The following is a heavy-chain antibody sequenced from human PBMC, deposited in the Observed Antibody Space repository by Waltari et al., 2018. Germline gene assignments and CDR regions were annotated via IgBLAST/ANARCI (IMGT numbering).Heavy chain of an antibody. V-gene: IGHV3-64*02. CDR1: GGSISSSSYY. Sequence: LQLQESGPGLVKPSETLSLTCTVSGGSISSSSYYWGWVRQAPGKGLEYVSAISSNGGSTYYADSVKGRFTISRDNSKNTLYLQMGSLRAEDMAVYYCARDSGSYLGFDYWGQGTLVTVSS. CDR3: ARDSGSYLGFDY. J-gene: IGHJ4*02. D-gene: IGHD1-26*01. CDR2: ISSNGGST.